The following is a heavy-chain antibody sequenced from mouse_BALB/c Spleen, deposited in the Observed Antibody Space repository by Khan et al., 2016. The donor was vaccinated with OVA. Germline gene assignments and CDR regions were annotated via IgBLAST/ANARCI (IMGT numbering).Heavy chain of an antibody. J-gene: IGHJ2*01. V-gene: IGHV2-9*02. CDR3: ARNIEPDYFDY. CDR1: GFSLTNYG. CDR2: IWAGGST. Sequence: VQLQESGPGLVAPSQSLSITCTVSGFSLTNYGVHWVRQPPGKGLEWLGVIWAGGSTNYNSALMSRLSISKDNSQSQVFLKMNSLQTDDTAMYVCARNIEPDYFDYWGQGTTLTVSA. D-gene: IGHD1-3*01.